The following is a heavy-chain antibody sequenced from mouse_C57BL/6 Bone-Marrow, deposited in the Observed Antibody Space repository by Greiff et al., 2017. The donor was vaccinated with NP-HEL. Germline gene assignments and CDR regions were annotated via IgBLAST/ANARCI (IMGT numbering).Heavy chain of an antibody. CDR2: IDPSDSYT. J-gene: IGHJ2*01. Sequence: QQSCKASGYTFTSYWMHWVKQRPGQGLEWIGEIDPSDSYTNYNQKFKGKSTLTVDKSSSTAYMQLSSLTSEDSAVYYCARRQLRHGDYYFDYWGQGTTLTVSS. D-gene: IGHD3-2*02. V-gene: IGHV1-69*01. CDR3: ARRQLRHGDYYFDY. CDR1: GYTFTSYW.